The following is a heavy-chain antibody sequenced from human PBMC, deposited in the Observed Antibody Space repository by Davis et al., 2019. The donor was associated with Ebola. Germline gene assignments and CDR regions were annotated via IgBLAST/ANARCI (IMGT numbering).Heavy chain of an antibody. CDR3: ARAPIAGAGTRWGTRWFDP. V-gene: IGHV4-59*12. J-gene: IGHJ5*02. CDR2: IYYSGGT. D-gene: IGHD6-13*01. Sequence: PSETLSLTCTVAGASITSDYWSWIRQPPGKGLEWIGYIYYSGGTKYNPSVNSRVSISVDTSKNQFSLNLSSVTAADTAVYYCARAPIAGAGTRWGTRWFDPWGQGTLVTVSP. CDR1: GASITSDY.